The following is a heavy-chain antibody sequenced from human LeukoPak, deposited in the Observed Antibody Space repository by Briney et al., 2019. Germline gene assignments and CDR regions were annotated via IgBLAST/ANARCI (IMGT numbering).Heavy chain of an antibody. Sequence: GGSLRLSCAASGFTFSDHYMEWVRQAPGKGLEWVGRTRNKANSYTTEYAASVKGRFTISRDESKNSLFLQMNSLKTEDTAVYYCARNNYGFFDYWGQGTLVTVSS. D-gene: IGHD4-11*01. CDR3: ARNNYGFFDY. CDR2: TRNKANSYTT. J-gene: IGHJ4*02. CDR1: GFTFSDHY. V-gene: IGHV3-72*01.